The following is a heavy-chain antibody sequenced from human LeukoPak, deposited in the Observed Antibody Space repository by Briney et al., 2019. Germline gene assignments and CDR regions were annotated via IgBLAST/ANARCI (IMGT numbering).Heavy chain of an antibody. CDR2: IYYSGST. CDR1: GGSISSYY. D-gene: IGHD6-13*01. CDR3: ARGGSSWYQHNWFDP. V-gene: IGHV4-59*01. J-gene: IGHJ5*02. Sequence: SETLSLTCTVSGGSISSYYWSWIRQPPGKGLEWIGYIYYSGSTNYNPSLKSRVTISVDTSKNQFSLKLSSVTAADTAVYYCARGGSSWYQHNWFDPWGQGNLVTVSS.